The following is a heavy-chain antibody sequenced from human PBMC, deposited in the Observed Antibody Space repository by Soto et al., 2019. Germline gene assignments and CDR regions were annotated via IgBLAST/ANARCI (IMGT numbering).Heavy chain of an antibody. V-gene: IGHV4-4*07. CDR2: VSASART. CDR3: GTGMGRYLDL. Sequence: QVQLQESGPGLVKPSETLSLTCTVSGDSISNVYWSWIRQPAGKGLESMGRVSASARTNYNPSLLSRVTVSHDTSKDQFSLRLTSGSAADTAVYFCGTGMGRYLDLWGRGTLVIVSS. J-gene: IGHJ2*01. CDR1: GDSISNVY. D-gene: IGHD2-8*01.